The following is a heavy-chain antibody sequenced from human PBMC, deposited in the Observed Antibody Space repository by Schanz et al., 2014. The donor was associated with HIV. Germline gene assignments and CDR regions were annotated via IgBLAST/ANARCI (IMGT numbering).Heavy chain of an antibody. Sequence: QLLESGGGLVQPGGLLRLSCAASGFTFSGFAMSWVRQAPGKGLEWVSSISSDSSYIFYADSMKGRFTISRDNARNSLYLQIRSLRAEDTAVYYCARGGLGVVAEGNAFDLWGQGTLVTVSS. CDR2: ISSDSSYI. D-gene: IGHD2-15*01. CDR3: ARGGLGVVAEGNAFDL. CDR1: GFTFSGFA. V-gene: IGHV3-21*01. J-gene: IGHJ3*01.